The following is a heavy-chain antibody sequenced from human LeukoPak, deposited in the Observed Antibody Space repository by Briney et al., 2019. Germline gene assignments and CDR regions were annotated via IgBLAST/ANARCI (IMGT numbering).Heavy chain of an antibody. J-gene: IGHJ6*03. CDR3: ARDPYSGSYVDYYYYYYMDV. CDR1: EFTFSSYN. D-gene: IGHD1-26*01. V-gene: IGHV3-21*01. Sequence: PGGSLRLSCAASEFTFSSYNMNWVRQAPGKGLEWVSSITSSSSYIYYADSVRGRFTISRDNAKNSLYLQINSLRAEDTAVYYCARDPYSGSYVDYYYYYYMDVWGKGTTVTISS. CDR2: ITSSSSYI.